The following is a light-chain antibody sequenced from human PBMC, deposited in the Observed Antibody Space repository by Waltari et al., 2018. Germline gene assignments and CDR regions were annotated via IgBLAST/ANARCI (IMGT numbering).Light chain of an antibody. CDR2: DVS. CDR3: CSYAGTSTVI. J-gene: IGLJ2*01. CDR1: SSDVGAYNF. V-gene: IGLV2-23*02. Sequence: QSALTQPASVSGSPGQSLTISCTGTSSDVGAYNFVSWYQQHPGKAPKFMIYDVSKRPSGVSNRFSGSKSGNTASLTISGLQAEDEADYYCCSYAGTSTVIFGGGTKLTVL.